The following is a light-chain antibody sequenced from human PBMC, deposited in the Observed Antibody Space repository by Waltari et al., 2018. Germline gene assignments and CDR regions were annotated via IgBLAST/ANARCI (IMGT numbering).Light chain of an antibody. V-gene: IGLV4-69*01. J-gene: IGLJ3*02. CDR3: QTGGHGTWV. Sequence: QLVLTQSPSASASLGASVKLTCTLSSGHSSNVIAWHQQQPEKGPRYLMKVNSDGSHSKGDDIPGRFSGSGSGAERYLTISSLQSEDEADYYCQTGGHGTWVFGGGTKLTVL. CDR2: VNSDGSH. CDR1: SGHSSNV.